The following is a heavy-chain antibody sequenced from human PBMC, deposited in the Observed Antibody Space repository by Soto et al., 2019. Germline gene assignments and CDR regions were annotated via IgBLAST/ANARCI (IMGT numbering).Heavy chain of an antibody. CDR3: GSVVTMVRERCMDV. Sequence: QVQLQESGPGLVKPSQSLSLTCTVSGGSISSGGYYWSWIRQHPGKGLEWIGYIYYSGSTYYNPSLKVRVTLTVDTSKNQFSLKLSSVTAADTAVYYCGSVVTMVRERCMDVWGQGTTVTVSS. D-gene: IGHD3-10*01. CDR2: IYYSGST. CDR1: GGSISSGGYY. V-gene: IGHV4-31*03. J-gene: IGHJ6*02.